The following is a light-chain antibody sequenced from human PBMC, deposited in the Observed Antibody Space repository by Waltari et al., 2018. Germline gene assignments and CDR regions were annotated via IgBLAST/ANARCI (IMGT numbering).Light chain of an antibody. V-gene: IGKV3-20*01. Sequence: EIVLTQSPGTLSLSPGERATLSCRASQSVNTYLAWYQQKPGQAPRLLIYGASTRAAGIPDRFSGSGSGTDFSLTISRLEAEDFAVYYCQHHVRLPATFGQGTKVEIK. CDR1: QSVNTY. J-gene: IGKJ1*01. CDR2: GAS. CDR3: QHHVRLPAT.